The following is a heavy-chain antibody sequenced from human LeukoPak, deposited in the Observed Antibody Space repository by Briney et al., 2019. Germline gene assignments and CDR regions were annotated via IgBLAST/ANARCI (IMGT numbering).Heavy chain of an antibody. CDR3: LRDFRRRTGTYYAAFDV. D-gene: IGHD1-26*01. CDR2: ISWDSDGI. J-gene: IGHJ3*01. CDR1: GFNIDDYG. V-gene: IGHV3-9*01. Sequence: GGSLRLSCEASGFNIDDYGIRWVQQAPGKGPEWVTGISWDSDGIAYAESVKGRFTISRDNAKNSLHLQMDSLRADDTALYFCLRDFRRRTGTYYAAFDVWGQGTKVSVSS.